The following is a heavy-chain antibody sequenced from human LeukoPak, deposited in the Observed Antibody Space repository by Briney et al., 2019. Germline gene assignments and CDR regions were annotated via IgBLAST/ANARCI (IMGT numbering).Heavy chain of an antibody. V-gene: IGHV4-4*09. CDR2: IYTSGST. CDR3: ARLWDSSGYYYYYMDV. Sequence: PSETLSLTCTVSGGSISSYYWSWIRQPPGKGLEWIGYIYTSGSTNYNPSLKSRVTISVDASKNQFSLKLSSVTAADTAVYYCARLWDSSGYYYYYMDVWGKGTTVTVSS. CDR1: GGSISSYY. D-gene: IGHD3-22*01. J-gene: IGHJ6*03.